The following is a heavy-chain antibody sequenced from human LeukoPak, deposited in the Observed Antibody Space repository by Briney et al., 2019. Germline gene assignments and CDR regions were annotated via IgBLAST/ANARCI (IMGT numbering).Heavy chain of an antibody. J-gene: IGHJ4*02. D-gene: IGHD2-15*01. CDR3: ARDPGYCSGGNCYSLYSFDY. CDR1: GFPFSSYG. V-gene: IGHV3-33*01. CDR2: IWFDGSDK. Sequence: PGRSLRLSCAASGFPFSSYGMHWVRQAPGKGLEWVAVIWFDGSDKYYADSVKGRFTISRDDSKNTLYLQMNSLRAEDTAVFYCARDPGYCSGGNCYSLYSFDYWGQGTLVTVFS.